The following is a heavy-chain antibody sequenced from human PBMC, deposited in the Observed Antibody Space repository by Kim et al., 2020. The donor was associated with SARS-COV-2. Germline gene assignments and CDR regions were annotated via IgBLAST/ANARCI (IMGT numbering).Heavy chain of an antibody. CDR1: GFTFSSYA. D-gene: IGHD6-19*01. Sequence: GGSLRLSCAASGFTFSSYAMSWVHQAPGKGLEWVSAISGSGGSTYYADSVKGRFTISRDNSKNTLYLQMNSLRAEDTAVYYCAKVSGIAVGMDVWGQGTTVTVSS. CDR3: AKVSGIAVGMDV. CDR2: ISGSGGST. V-gene: IGHV3-23*01. J-gene: IGHJ6*02.